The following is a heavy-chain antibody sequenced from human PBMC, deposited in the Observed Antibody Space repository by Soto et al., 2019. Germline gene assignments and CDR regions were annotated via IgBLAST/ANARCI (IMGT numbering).Heavy chain of an antibody. Sequence: GGSLRLSCAASGFTFDDYAMHWVRQAPGKGLEWDSGISWNSGSIGYADSVKGRFTISRDNAKNSLYLQMNSLRAEDTALYYCAKDVGTSGVYFDYWGQGTLVTVSS. CDR2: ISWNSGSI. CDR1: GFTFDDYA. D-gene: IGHD1-1*01. J-gene: IGHJ4*02. CDR3: AKDVGTSGVYFDY. V-gene: IGHV3-9*01.